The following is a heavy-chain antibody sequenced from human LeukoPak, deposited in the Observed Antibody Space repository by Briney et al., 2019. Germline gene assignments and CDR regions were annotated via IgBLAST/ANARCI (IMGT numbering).Heavy chain of an antibody. CDR2: ISGSGGST. J-gene: IGHJ4*02. CDR1: GFTFSSYA. D-gene: IGHD3-10*01. V-gene: IGHV3-23*01. CDR3: AKLPTYYYGSGSAYYFDY. Sequence: GGSLRLSCAASGFTFSSYAMSWVRQAPGKGLEWVSAISGSGGSTYYADSVKGRFTISRDNSKNTLYLQMNSLRAEDTAVYYCAKLPTYYYGSGSAYYFDYWGQGTLVTVSS.